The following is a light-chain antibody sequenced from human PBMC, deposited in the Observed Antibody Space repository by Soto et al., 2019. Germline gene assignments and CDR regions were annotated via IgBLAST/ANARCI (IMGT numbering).Light chain of an antibody. V-gene: IGKV3-20*01. Sequence: IVLMQSPGTLSLSPGERATLSCRASRSLSSDYLAWYQQKPGQAPRILIFGASGRATGIPDRFSGSGSGTDFTLTISRLEPGDLAVYYCQQYGSSPRTFGQGTKVDIK. CDR2: GAS. J-gene: IGKJ1*01. CDR3: QQYGSSPRT. CDR1: RSLSSDY.